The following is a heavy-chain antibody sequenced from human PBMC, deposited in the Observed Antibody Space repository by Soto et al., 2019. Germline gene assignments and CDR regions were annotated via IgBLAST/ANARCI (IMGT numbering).Heavy chain of an antibody. J-gene: IGHJ4*02. D-gene: IGHD3-22*01. CDR1: GFTFSSYA. V-gene: IGHV3-30-3*01. Sequence: QVQLVESGGGVVQPGRSLRLSCAASGFTFSSYAMHWVRQAPGKGLEWVAVISYDGSNKYYADSVKGRFTISRDNSKNTLYLQMNSLRAEDTAVYYCAREGSYYDSTVDWGQGTLVTVS. CDR2: ISYDGSNK. CDR3: AREGSYYDSTVD.